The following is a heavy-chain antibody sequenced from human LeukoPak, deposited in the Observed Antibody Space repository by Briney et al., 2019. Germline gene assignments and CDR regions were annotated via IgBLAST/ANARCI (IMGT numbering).Heavy chain of an antibody. V-gene: IGHV4-31*03. CDR3: ARHFGLGVGSRFFDL. Sequence: SETLSLTCTVSGGSISSGGYYWSWIRQHPGKGLEWIGYISHSGTTYYNPYNPSLKSRVTISLDTSKNQFSLRLSSVTAADTAVYYCARHFGLGVGSRFFDLWGRGTLVTVSS. CDR2: ISHSGTT. CDR1: GGSISSGGYY. D-gene: IGHD3/OR15-3a*01. J-gene: IGHJ2*01.